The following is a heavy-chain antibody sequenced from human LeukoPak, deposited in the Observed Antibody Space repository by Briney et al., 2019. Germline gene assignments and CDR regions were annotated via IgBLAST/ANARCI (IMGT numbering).Heavy chain of an antibody. D-gene: IGHD3-10*01. V-gene: IGHV3-23*01. CDR3: AKDSDYYGSGRSLWDAFDI. J-gene: IGHJ3*02. CDR2: ISGSGGST. Sequence: HPGGSLRLSCAASGFTFSSYAMSWVRQAPGKGLEWVSAISGSGGSTYYADSVKGRFTISRDNSKNTLYLQMNSLRAEDTAVYYCAKDSDYYGSGRSLWDAFDIWGQGTMVTVSS. CDR1: GFTFSSYA.